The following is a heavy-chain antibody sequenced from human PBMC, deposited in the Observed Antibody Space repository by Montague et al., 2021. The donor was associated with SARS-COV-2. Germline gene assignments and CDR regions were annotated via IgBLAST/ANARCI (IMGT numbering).Heavy chain of an antibody. D-gene: IGHD2/OR15-2a*01. CDR1: GFSLTTPGVS. CDR2: XDRTHDQ. V-gene: IGHV2-70*01. Sequence: PALVKPTQTLTLTCSFSGFSLTTPGVSVGWIRQPPGRALEWLALXDRTHDQYYSRSLGTRLTISPGTSKSQVVLTLTNVDTVDTATYYCARNRLSVFDFWGQGTLVTVSS. CDR3: ARNRLSVFDF. J-gene: IGHJ4*02.